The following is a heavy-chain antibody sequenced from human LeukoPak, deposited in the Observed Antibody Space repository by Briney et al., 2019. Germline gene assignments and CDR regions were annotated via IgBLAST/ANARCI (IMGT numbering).Heavy chain of an antibody. CDR1: GFTFSSYW. J-gene: IGHJ4*02. CDR3: TRQLEGRDAFDC. CDR2: INEDGGET. V-gene: IGHV3-7*03. Sequence: PGGSLRLSCAASGFTFSSYWMTWVRQAPGKGLEWVANINEDGGETYSVDSVKGRFTISRDNAKNSLYLQMNNLRAEDMALYYCTRQLEGRDAFDCWGQGTLATVSS. D-gene: IGHD6-6*01.